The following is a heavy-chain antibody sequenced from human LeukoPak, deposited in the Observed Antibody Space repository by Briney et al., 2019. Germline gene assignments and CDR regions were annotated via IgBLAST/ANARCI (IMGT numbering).Heavy chain of an antibody. CDR3: AKAHSGLPAAYFDY. CDR2: ISGSGGST. Sequence: GGSLRLSCAASGFTFSSYAMSWVRQAPGKGLDWVSAISGSGGSTYYADSVKGRFTISRDNSKNTLYLQMNSLRAEDTAVYYCAKAHSGLPAAYFDYWGQGTLVTVSS. D-gene: IGHD2-2*01. J-gene: IGHJ4*02. CDR1: GFTFSSYA. V-gene: IGHV3-23*01.